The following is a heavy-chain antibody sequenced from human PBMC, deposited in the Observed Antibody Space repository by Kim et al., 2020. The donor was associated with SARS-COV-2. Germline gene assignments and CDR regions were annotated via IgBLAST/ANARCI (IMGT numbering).Heavy chain of an antibody. V-gene: IGHV3-49*04. CDR1: GFTFGDYA. D-gene: IGHD6-6*01. CDR3: TREMYGQLARQIDY. CDR2: IRSKAYGGTT. Sequence: GGSLRLSCTASGFTFGDYAMSWVRQAPGKGLEWVGFIRSKAYGGTTEYAASVKGRFTISRDDSKSIAYLQMNSLKTEDTAVYYCTREMYGQLARQIDYWGQGTLVTVSS. J-gene: IGHJ4*02.